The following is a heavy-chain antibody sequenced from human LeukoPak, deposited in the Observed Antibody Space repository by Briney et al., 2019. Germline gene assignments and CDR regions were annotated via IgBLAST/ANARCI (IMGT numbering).Heavy chain of an antibody. Sequence: GGTLRLSCAASGFTFSSYGMSWVRQAPGKGLEWVSAISGSGGSTYYADSVKGRFTISRDNAKNSLYLQMNSLRAEDTALYYYARDSEYSSSSDFDYWGQGTLVTVSS. CDR1: GFTFSSYG. J-gene: IGHJ4*02. CDR2: ISGSGGST. V-gene: IGHV3-23*01. D-gene: IGHD6-6*01. CDR3: ARDSEYSSSSDFDY.